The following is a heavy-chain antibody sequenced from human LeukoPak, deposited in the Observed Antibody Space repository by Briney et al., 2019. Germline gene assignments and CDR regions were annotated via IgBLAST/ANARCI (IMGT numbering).Heavy chain of an antibody. V-gene: IGHV1-18*01. Sequence: GASVKVSCKASGYSFTTYGISWVRQAPGQGLEWMGWISAYNGNTNYAQKLQGRVTMTTDTSTSTAYMELRSLRSDDTAVYYCARVWYGDYGVYYYYGMDVWGQGTTVTVSS. CDR1: GYSFTTYG. CDR3: ARVWYGDYGVYYYYGMDV. J-gene: IGHJ6*02. D-gene: IGHD4-17*01. CDR2: ISAYNGNT.